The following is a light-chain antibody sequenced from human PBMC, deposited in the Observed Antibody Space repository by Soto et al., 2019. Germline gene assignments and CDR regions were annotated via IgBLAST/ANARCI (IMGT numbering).Light chain of an antibody. CDR1: SSNIGSNY. Sequence: QLVLTQPPSASGTPGQRVTISCSGSSSNIGSNYVYWYQQLTGTAPKLLIYRNNQRPSGVPDRFSGSKSGTSASLAISGLRSEDEADYYCAAWDDSLSGQVVFGGGTKLTVL. J-gene: IGLJ2*01. V-gene: IGLV1-47*01. CDR2: RNN. CDR3: AAWDDSLSGQVV.